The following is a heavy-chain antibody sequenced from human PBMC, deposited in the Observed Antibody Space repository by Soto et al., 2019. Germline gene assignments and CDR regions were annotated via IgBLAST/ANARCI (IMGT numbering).Heavy chain of an antibody. CDR3: ARDTGYYDSSGYYLDAFDI. Sequence: PGGSLRLSCAASGFTFSSYSMNWVRQAPGKGLEWVSSISSSSSYIYYADSVKGRFTISRDNAKNSLYLQMNSLRAEDTAVYYCARDTGYYDSSGYYLDAFDIWVQGTMGTVSS. CDR1: GFTFSSYS. J-gene: IGHJ3*02. V-gene: IGHV3-21*01. D-gene: IGHD3-22*01. CDR2: ISSSSSYI.